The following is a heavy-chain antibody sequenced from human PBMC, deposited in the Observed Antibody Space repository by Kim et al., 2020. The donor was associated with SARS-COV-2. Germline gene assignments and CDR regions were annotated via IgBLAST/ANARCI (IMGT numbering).Heavy chain of an antibody. Sequence: GGSLRLSCVVSGFTFSSYGMHWVRQAPGKGLEWVAVIWYDGSNKYYADSVKGQFTISRDNSKNTLYLQMNTLRAEDTAVYYCARGAVAEPEYFQHWGQGTLVTVSS. CDR1: GFTFSSYG. CDR3: ARGAVAEPEYFQH. D-gene: IGHD6-19*01. V-gene: IGHV3-33*01. J-gene: IGHJ1*01. CDR2: IWYDGSNK.